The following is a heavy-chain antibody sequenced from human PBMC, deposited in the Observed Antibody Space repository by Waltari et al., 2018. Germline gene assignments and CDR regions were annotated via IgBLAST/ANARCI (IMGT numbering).Heavy chain of an antibody. V-gene: IGHV4-38-2*01. J-gene: IGHJ6*02. CDR2: INHSGLT. D-gene: IGHD3-10*01. Sequence: QVQLQESGPRLVTPSETLSLHCAVSGYSISSGYYWDWIRQPPGKGLEWMGTINHSGLTYYNPSLKSRFTISVDTSKNHFSLEMRSVTAADTAVYYCARGGGLLRGVSGYGYGMDVWGQGTTVTVSS. CDR1: GYSISSGYY. CDR3: ARGGGLLRGVSGYGYGMDV.